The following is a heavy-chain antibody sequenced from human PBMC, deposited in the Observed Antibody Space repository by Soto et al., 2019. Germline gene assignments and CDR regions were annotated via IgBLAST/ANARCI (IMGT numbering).Heavy chain of an antibody. CDR3: ARRAYYDILCGRGGPMDV. J-gene: IGHJ6*04. CDR1: GYTFTSYD. Sequence: QVQLVQSGAEVKKPGASVKVSCKASGYTFTSYDINWVRQATGQGLEWMGWMNPNSGNTGYAQKFQGRVTMTRNTSRSTDYIELSSLRSEDTAVYYCARRAYYDILCGRGGPMDVWGKGTTVTVSS. D-gene: IGHD3-9*01. V-gene: IGHV1-8*01. CDR2: MNPNSGNT.